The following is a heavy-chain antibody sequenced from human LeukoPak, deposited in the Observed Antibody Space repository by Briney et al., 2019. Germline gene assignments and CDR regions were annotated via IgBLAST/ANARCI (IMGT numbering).Heavy chain of an antibody. CDR1: GFTVSSNY. D-gene: IGHD3/OR15-3a*01. V-gene: IGHV3-53*01. CDR2: IYSGGTT. J-gene: IGHJ4*02. Sequence: GGSLRLSCAASGFTVSSNYMSWVRQAPGKGLEWVSVIYSGGTTYYADSVKGRFTISRDNSKNTLYLQMNSLRAEDTAVYYCARWTTTYLDYWGQGTLVTVSS. CDR3: ARWTTTYLDY.